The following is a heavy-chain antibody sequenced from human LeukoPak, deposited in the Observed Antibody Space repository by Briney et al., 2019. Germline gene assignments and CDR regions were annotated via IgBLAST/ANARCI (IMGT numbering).Heavy chain of an antibody. CDR2: ISAYNGNT. J-gene: IGHJ6*02. CDR3: ARDLGVSIAALYYYYGMDV. Sequence: ASVTVSCKASGYIFSNYGISWVRQAPGQGLEWMGWISAYNGNTNYAQKLQGRVTMTTDTSTSTAYMELRSLRSDDTAVYYCARDLGVSIAALYYYYGMDVWGQGTTVTVSS. V-gene: IGHV1-18*01. CDR1: GYIFSNYG. D-gene: IGHD6-25*01.